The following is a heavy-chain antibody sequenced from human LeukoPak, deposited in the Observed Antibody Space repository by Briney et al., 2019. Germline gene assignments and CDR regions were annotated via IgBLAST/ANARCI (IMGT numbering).Heavy chain of an antibody. CDR1: GLTVTNAW. CDR3: TTGNWGPY. D-gene: IGHD7-27*01. V-gene: IGHV3-15*04. CDR2: IARKTDGGTT. Sequence: PGGSLRLSCAASGLTVTNAWMNWVRQAPGKGLEWVGRIARKTDGGTTDYAAPVKGRFIISRDDSKNTLYLQMNSLKTEDTAVYYCTTGNWGPYWGQGTLVTVSS. J-gene: IGHJ4*02.